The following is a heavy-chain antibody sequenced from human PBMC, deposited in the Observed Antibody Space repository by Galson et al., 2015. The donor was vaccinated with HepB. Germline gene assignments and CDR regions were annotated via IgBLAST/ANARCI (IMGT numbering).Heavy chain of an antibody. J-gene: IGHJ6*03. CDR2: IIPIFGTA. CDR3: ARAHIVVVPAAMPVSYYYMDV. V-gene: IGHV1-69*13. CDR1: GGTFSSYA. Sequence: SVKVSCKASGGTFSSYAISWVRQAPGQGLEWMGGIIPIFGTANYAQKFQGRVTITADESTSTAYMELSSLRSEDTAVYYCARAHIVVVPAAMPVSYYYMDVWGKGTTVTVSS. D-gene: IGHD2-2*01.